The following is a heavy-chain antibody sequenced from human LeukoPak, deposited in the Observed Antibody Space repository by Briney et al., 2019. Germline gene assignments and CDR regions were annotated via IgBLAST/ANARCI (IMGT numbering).Heavy chain of an antibody. Sequence: ASVKVSCKASNYSFINYGIGWVRQAPGQGLEWMGWVSAYNGKTSYAEQFRGRVTMTADTSTATGYMELTGLTSDDTAVYYCRSFYSDFGDYWGQGTRVAVSS. CDR1: NYSFINYG. CDR2: VSAYNGKT. V-gene: IGHV1-18*01. CDR3: RSFYSDFGDY. J-gene: IGHJ4*02. D-gene: IGHD2-21*01.